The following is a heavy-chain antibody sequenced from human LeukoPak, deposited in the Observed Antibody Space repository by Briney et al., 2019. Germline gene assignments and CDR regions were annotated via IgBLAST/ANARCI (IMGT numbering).Heavy chain of an antibody. J-gene: IGHJ3*02. CDR2: NSSSGSTI. V-gene: IGHV3-48*03. Sequence: GGSLRLSCAASGFTFSSYEMNWVRQAPGKGLAWVSYNSSSGSTIYYADSVKGRFTISRDNAKNSLYLQMNSLRAEDTAVYYCAIYVATILPGYHAAFDIWGQGTMVTVSS. CDR3: AIYVATILPGYHAAFDI. CDR1: GFTFSSYE. D-gene: IGHD3-9*01.